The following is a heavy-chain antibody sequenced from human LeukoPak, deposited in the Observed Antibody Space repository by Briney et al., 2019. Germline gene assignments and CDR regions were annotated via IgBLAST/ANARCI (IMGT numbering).Heavy chain of an antibody. J-gene: IGHJ1*01. V-gene: IGHV3-23*01. CDR1: GFTFSSYA. D-gene: IGHD6-19*01. CDR2: ISGSGSST. Sequence: GGSLRLSCAASGFTFSSYAMSWVRQAPGKGLEWVSAISGSGSSTYYADSVKGRFTISRDNSKNTLYLQINSLRAEDTAVYYCARGGKRALAGTRSPQYFLHWGQGTLVTVSS. CDR3: ARGGKRALAGTRSPQYFLH.